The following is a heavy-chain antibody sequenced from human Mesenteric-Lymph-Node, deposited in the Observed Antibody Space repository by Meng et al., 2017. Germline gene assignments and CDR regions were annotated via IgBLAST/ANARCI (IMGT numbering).Heavy chain of an antibody. J-gene: IGHJ4*02. V-gene: IGHV1-18*01. D-gene: IGHD3-16*01. CDR1: GNTFIAYG. CDR2: INTDNAKT. CDR3: ASGMIIFGGVASSY. Sequence: QVQLTQSGAEGKKPGASVKVSCQASGNTFIAYGISWVRQAPGQGLEWMGWINTDNAKTNYAQRFQGRVTMTTDTSSNTAYFELRSLRSDDTAMYYCASGMIIFGGVASSYWGQGTLVTVSS.